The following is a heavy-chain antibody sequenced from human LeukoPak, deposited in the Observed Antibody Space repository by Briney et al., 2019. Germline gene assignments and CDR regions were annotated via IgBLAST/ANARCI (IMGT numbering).Heavy chain of an antibody. V-gene: IGHV4-34*01. CDR1: GGSFSGYY. D-gene: IGHD3-3*01. J-gene: IGHJ4*02. CDR3: ARDGPSDFFDY. CDR2: INHSGST. Sequence: SETLSLTCAVYGGSFSGYYWSWIRQPPGKGLEWIGEINHSGSTNYNPSLKSRVTISLDESKNQFSLKLSSVTAADTAVYYCARDGPSDFFDYWGQGTLVTVSS.